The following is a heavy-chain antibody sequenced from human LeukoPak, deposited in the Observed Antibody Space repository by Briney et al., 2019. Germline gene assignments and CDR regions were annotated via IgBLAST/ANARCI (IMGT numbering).Heavy chain of an antibody. CDR2: IYYSGST. CDR1: GGSISSYH. Sequence: SGTLSLSCTVSGGSISSYHWSWIRQPPGKGLEWIGYIYYSGSTNYNPSLKSRVTISVDTSKNQFSLKLSSVTAADTAVYYCARGVVAAGTFDYWGQGTLVTVSS. J-gene: IGHJ4*02. CDR3: ARGVVAAGTFDY. D-gene: IGHD6-13*01. V-gene: IGHV4-59*01.